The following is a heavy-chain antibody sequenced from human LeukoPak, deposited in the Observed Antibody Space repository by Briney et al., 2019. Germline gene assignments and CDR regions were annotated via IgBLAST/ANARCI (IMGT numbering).Heavy chain of an antibody. Sequence: GGSLRLSCAASGFTVSSNYMSWVRQAPGKGLEWVSVIYSGGSTYYADSVKGRFTISRDNSKSTLHLQMNSLRAEDTAVYYCAGVTTYYGMDVWGQGTTVTVSS. CDR3: AGVTTYYGMDV. CDR1: GFTVSSNY. D-gene: IGHD4-17*01. V-gene: IGHV3-66*01. CDR2: IYSGGST. J-gene: IGHJ6*02.